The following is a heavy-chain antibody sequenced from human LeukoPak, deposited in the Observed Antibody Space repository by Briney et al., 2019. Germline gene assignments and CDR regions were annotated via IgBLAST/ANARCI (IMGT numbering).Heavy chain of an antibody. J-gene: IGHJ4*02. CDR3: ARLLETYDYVWGSYGFDS. V-gene: IGHV3-23*01. CDR1: GFTFSSYA. D-gene: IGHD3-16*01. CDR2: ISGSGGST. Sequence: GGSLRLSCAASGFTFSSYAMSWVRQAPGKGLEWVSAISGSGGSTYYADSVKGRFTISRDNAKNSLYLQMNGLRAEDTAVFYCARLLETYDYVWGSYGFDSWGQGTLVIVSS.